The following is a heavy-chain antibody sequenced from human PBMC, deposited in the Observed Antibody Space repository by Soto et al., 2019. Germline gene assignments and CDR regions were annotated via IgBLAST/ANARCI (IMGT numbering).Heavy chain of an antibody. J-gene: IGHJ4*02. V-gene: IGHV1-69*13. Sequence: GASVKVSCKASGGTFYTYTFSWVRQAPGQGLEWMGSITPIYPTTNYAEKFQGRLTVTADGSTNTAYVELNSLTSDDTAVYYCARIPRYSFPTSDDLDSWGQGTLVTVSS. CDR1: GGTFYTYT. CDR3: ARIPRYSFPTSDDLDS. CDR2: ITPIYPTT. D-gene: IGHD5-18*01.